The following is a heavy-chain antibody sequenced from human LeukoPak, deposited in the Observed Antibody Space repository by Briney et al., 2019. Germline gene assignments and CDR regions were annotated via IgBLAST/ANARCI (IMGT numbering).Heavy chain of an antibody. CDR1: GFTFSSHW. V-gene: IGHV3-74*01. D-gene: IGHD5-18*01. Sequence: GGSLRLSCAASGFTFSSHWMHWVRQAPGRGLVWVSRINSDGSSTSYADSVKGRFTISRDNANNSLYLQMNSLRAEDTAVYFCGRGTRYSPNWFDPWGQGTLVTVSS. J-gene: IGHJ5*02. CDR2: INSDGSST. CDR3: GRGTRYSPNWFDP.